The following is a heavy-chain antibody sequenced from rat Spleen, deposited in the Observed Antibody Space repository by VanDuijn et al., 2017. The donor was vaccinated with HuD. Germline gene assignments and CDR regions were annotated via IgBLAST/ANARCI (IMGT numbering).Heavy chain of an antibody. CDR2: IGNEGSRT. CDR3: VRHVDY. CDR1: GFTFIGYG. V-gene: IGHV5-29*01. Sequence: EVQLVESGGGLVQPGRSLKISCTGSGFTFIGYGMAWVRQAPSRGLEWVATIGNEGSRTYYRDSVEGRFTISRNNAKNTQYLQMDSLRSEDTATYYCVRHVDYWGQGVMVTVSS. J-gene: IGHJ2*01.